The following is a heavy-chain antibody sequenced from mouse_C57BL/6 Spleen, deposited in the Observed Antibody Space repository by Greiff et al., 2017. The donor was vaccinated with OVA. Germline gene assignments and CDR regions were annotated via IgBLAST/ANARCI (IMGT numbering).Heavy chain of an antibody. Sequence: QVHVKQPGAELVKPGASVKLSCKASGYTFTSYWMHWVKQRPGQGLEWIGMIHPNSGSTNYNEKFKSKATLTVDKSSSTAYMQLSSLTSEDSAVYYCARDGRGDAMDYWGQGTSVTVSS. CDR3: ARDGRGDAMDY. CDR2: IHPNSGST. J-gene: IGHJ4*01. V-gene: IGHV1-64*01. D-gene: IGHD2-3*01. CDR1: GYTFTSYW.